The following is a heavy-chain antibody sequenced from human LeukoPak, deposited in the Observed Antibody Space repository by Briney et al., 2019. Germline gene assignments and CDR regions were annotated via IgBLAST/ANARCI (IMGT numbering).Heavy chain of an antibody. CDR1: GGSISSSSYY. CDR2: IYYSGSSY. J-gene: IGHJ4*01. D-gene: IGHD5-18*01. CDR3: SGMVTKMYYFCY. V-gene: IGHV4-39*01. Sequence: SETLSLTCTVSGGSISSSSYYWGWIRQPPGKGLEWIGSIYYSGSSYYYNPSLKSRVTISVDTSKKQFSLKLSSVTAADTAVYYRSGMVTKMYYFCYLGQGTLVNVSS.